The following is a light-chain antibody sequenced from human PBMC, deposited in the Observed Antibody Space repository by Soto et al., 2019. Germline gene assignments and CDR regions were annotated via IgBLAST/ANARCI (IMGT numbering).Light chain of an antibody. Sequence: ETVLTQSPGTLSLSPGERATLSCRASQNINTYLAWYQQKPGQAPRLLIFDSSTRASGIPARFSGSGSGTDFTLTINDLGPEDFAVYYCQQRANWPITFGQGTRLE. CDR2: DSS. J-gene: IGKJ5*01. CDR1: QNINTY. V-gene: IGKV3-11*01. CDR3: QQRANWPIT.